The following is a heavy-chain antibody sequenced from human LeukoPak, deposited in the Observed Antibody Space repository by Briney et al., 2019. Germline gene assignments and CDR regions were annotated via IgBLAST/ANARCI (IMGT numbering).Heavy chain of an antibody. V-gene: IGHV3-30-3*01. CDR1: GFTFSSYA. CDR2: ISYDGSNK. D-gene: IGHD6-19*01. Sequence: GGSLRLSCAASGFTFSSYAMHWVRQAPGKGLEWVAVISYDGSNKYYADSVKGRFTISRDNSKNTLYLQMNSLRAEDTAVYYCARGQQWLVRDYWGQGTLVTVSS. J-gene: IGHJ4*02. CDR3: ARGQQWLVRDY.